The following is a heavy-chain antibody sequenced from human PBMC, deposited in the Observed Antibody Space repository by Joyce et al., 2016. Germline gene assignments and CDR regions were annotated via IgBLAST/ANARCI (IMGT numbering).Heavy chain of an antibody. CDR2: IYYSRNT. CDR3: ASGDPRGSRWYDP. Sequence: QLQMQESGPGLVKPSETLSLTCSVSGDSVNSSNFYWGWLRQPPGKGLEWIGRIYYSRNTYYEPSIQRRITVSVDTPQNQFSLKLTAVTVADTAVYYCASGDPRGSRWYDPWGQGILVTVSS. V-gene: IGHV4-39*01. CDR1: GDSVNSSNFY. J-gene: IGHJ5*02. D-gene: IGHD4-17*01.